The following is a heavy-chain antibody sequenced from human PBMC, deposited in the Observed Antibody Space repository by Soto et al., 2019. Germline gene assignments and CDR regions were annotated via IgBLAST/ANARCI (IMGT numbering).Heavy chain of an antibody. Sequence: SETLSLTCTVSGGSISSYYWSWIRQPPGKGLEWIGYIYYSGSTNYNPSLKSRVTISVDTSKNQFSLKLSSVTAADTAVYYCARGDWGNPFDYWGQGTLVTVSS. J-gene: IGHJ4*02. CDR3: ARGDWGNPFDY. D-gene: IGHD7-27*01. CDR1: GGSISSYY. V-gene: IGHV4-59*01. CDR2: IYYSGST.